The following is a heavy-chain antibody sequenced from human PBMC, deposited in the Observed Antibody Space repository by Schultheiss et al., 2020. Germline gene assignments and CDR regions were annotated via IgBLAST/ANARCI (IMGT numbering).Heavy chain of an antibody. D-gene: IGHD3-3*01. Sequence: WGSLRLSCAASGFTFSSYGMHWVRQAPGKGLEWVAVISYDGSNKYYADSVKGRFTISRDNSKNTLYLQMNSLRAEDTAVYYCARTREYYDFWSGYPDYWGQGTLVTVSS. CDR1: GFTFSSYG. CDR2: ISYDGSNK. CDR3: ARTREYYDFWSGYPDY. V-gene: IGHV3-30*03. J-gene: IGHJ4*02.